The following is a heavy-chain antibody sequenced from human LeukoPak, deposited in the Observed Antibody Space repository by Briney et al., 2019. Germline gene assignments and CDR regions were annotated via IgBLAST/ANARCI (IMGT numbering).Heavy chain of an antibody. D-gene: IGHD4-23*01. CDR3: ARDRETTVVTRSFPDY. J-gene: IGHJ4*02. CDR1: GGSFSGYY. Sequence: SETLSLTCAVYGGSFSGYYWSWIRQPPGKGPEWIGEINHSGSTNYNPSLKSRVTISVDTSKNQFSLKLSSVTAEDTAVYYCARDRETTVVTRSFPDYWGQGTLVTVSS. V-gene: IGHV4-34*01. CDR2: INHSGST.